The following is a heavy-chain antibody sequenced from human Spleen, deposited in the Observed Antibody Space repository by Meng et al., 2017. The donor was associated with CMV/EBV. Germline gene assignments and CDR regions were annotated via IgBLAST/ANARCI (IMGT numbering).Heavy chain of an antibody. CDR1: GGCFSGHY. V-gene: IGHV4-34*01. J-gene: IGHJ4*02. CDR3: ARWGLWFGELSFDY. Sequence: QGHLQQLGTGLLKPSETLSLTCAVSGGCFSGHYWSWIRQPPGKGLEWIGEVSHRGTTNSNPSLKSRVTMSVDMSKNQFSLKLSSVTAADTAVYYCARWGLWFGELSFDYWGQGTLVTVSS. D-gene: IGHD3-10*01. CDR2: VSHRGTT.